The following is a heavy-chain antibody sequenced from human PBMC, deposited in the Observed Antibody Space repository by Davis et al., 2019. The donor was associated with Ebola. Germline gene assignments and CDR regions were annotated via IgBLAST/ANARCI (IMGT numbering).Heavy chain of an antibody. CDR3: ARYLSEWRSYFYHYYGMDV. CDR1: GFTFSSYW. V-gene: IGHV3-74*01. D-gene: IGHD3-3*01. CDR2: INNDGTST. J-gene: IGHJ6*02. Sequence: HTGGSLRLSCAASGFTFSSYWMHWVRQAPGKGLVWVSRINNDGTSTSYADSVKGRFTISRDNAKNTLYLQMNSLRAEDTAVYYCARYLSEWRSYFYHYYGMDVWGQGTTVTVSS.